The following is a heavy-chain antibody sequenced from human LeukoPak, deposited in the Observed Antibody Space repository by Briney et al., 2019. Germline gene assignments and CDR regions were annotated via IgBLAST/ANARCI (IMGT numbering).Heavy chain of an antibody. CDR1: GGSISSSNW. J-gene: IGHJ6*02. CDR2: IYHSGST. CDR3: ARESLSGNYYGMDV. V-gene: IGHV4-4*02. Sequence: SETLSLTCAVSGGSISSSNWWSWVRQPPGKGLEWIGEIYHSGSTNYNPSLKSRVTISVDKSKNQFSLKLSSVTAADTAVYYCARESLSGNYYGMDVWGQGTTVTVSS. D-gene: IGHD2/OR15-2a*01.